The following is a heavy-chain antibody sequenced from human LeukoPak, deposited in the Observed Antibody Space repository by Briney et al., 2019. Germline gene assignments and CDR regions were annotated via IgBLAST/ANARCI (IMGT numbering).Heavy chain of an antibody. V-gene: IGHV3-48*02. CDR3: ARSDGEGY. CDR1: GFTSSSYG. J-gene: IGHJ4*02. Sequence: PGGSLRLSCAASGFTSSSYGMNGVRQAPGKGLEWVSYISSSSTTIYYADSVKGRFTISRDNAKNSLCLQMNSLRDEDTAVYYCARSDGEGYCGQGTLVTVSS. D-gene: IGHD5-24*01. CDR2: ISSSSTTI.